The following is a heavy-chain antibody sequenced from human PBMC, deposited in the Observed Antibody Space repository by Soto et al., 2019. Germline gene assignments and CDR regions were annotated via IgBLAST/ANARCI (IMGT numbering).Heavy chain of an antibody. D-gene: IGHD3-3*01. Sequence: SVKVSCKASGGTFSSYAISWVRQAPGQGLEWMGGIIPIFGTANYAQKFQGRVTITADESTSTAYMELSSLRSEDTAVYYCARERITIFGVAPRSGYYYYYGMDVWGQGTTVTVSS. J-gene: IGHJ6*02. CDR2: IIPIFGTA. V-gene: IGHV1-69*13. CDR1: GGTFSSYA. CDR3: ARERITIFGVAPRSGYYYYYGMDV.